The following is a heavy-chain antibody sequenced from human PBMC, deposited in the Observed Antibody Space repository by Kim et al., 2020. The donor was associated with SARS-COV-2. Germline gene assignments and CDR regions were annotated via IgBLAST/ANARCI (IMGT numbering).Heavy chain of an antibody. V-gene: IGHV3-48*02. CDR1: GFPFSIYS. CDR2: ISGKSSVI. Sequence: GGSLRLSCAASGFPFSIYSMYWVRQAPGKGLEWVSHISGKSSVIYYADSVKGRFIISRDNANNSLFLQMNSLRDEDTAVYYCARDRSSRYADGWFDLWGQGTPVTVSA. D-gene: IGHD2-8*01. CDR3: ARDRSSRYADGWFDL. J-gene: IGHJ5*02.